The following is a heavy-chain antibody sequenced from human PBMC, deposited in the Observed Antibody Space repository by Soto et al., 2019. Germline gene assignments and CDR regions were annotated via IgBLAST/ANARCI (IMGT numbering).Heavy chain of an antibody. CDR1: GGSISSSSYY. V-gene: IGHV4-39*01. CDR3: ARRGLRRVDFYI. D-gene: IGHD4-17*01. Sequence: QLQLQESGPGLVKPSETLSLTCTVSGGSISSSSYYWGWIRQPPGKGLEWIGSIYYSGSTYYNPSLKSRVTISVDTSKNHFSLKLSSVTAADTAVYYCARRGLRRVDFYILCQGTIVTFSS. J-gene: IGHJ3*02. CDR2: IYYSGST.